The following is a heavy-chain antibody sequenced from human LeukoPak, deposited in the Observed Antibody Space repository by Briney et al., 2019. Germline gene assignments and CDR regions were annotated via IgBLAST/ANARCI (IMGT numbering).Heavy chain of an antibody. CDR1: GYTFTSYG. Sequence: ASVKVSCKASGYTFTSYGISWVRQAPGQGLEWMGWISAYNGNTNYAQKLQGRVTMTTDTSTSTAYMELRSLRSDDTAVYYCARDTLSYYDSSGSTLFDYWGQGTLVTVSS. CDR2: ISAYNGNT. V-gene: IGHV1-18*01. D-gene: IGHD3-22*01. CDR3: ARDTLSYYDSSGSTLFDY. J-gene: IGHJ4*02.